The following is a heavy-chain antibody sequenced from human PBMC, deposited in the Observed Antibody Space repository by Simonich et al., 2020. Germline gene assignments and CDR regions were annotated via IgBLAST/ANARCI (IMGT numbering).Heavy chain of an antibody. CDR2: ISSSSSYI. V-gene: IGHV3-21*01. J-gene: IGHJ4*02. Sequence: GGGLVKPGGSLRLSCAASGFTFSTYSRNWVGQAPGKGLELVSSISSSSSYIYNADSVKGRFTISRDNAKNSLYLQMNSLRAEDTAVYYCARDTSYYGSGSYYFDYWGQGTLVTVSS. CDR3: ARDTSYYGSGSYYFDY. CDR1: GFTFSTYS. D-gene: IGHD3-10*01.